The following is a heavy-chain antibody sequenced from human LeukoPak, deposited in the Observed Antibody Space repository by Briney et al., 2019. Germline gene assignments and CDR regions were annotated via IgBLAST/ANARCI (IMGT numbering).Heavy chain of an antibody. Sequence: GGSLRLSCAASRFTFSNYGVNWVRQTPGKGLEWVSAISGSGGSTYYADPVKGRFTISRDNSKNTLFLQMNSLRVEDTAPYYCAKSVAIYFYYGLDVWGQGTTVTVSS. CDR2: ISGSGGST. D-gene: IGHD3-3*01. CDR3: AKSVAIYFYYGLDV. V-gene: IGHV3-23*01. J-gene: IGHJ6*02. CDR1: RFTFSNYG.